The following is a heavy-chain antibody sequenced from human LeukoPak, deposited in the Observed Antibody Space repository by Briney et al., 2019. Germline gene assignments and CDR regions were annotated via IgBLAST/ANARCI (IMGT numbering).Heavy chain of an antibody. J-gene: IGHJ4*02. CDR3: ASSTMVVTPLSDHIDY. D-gene: IGHD4-23*01. Sequence: PSETLSLTCTVSGGSISSGSYYWSWIRQPAGKGLEWFGRIYTSGSTNYNPSLKSRVTISVVTSKNQFSLKLSSVTAADTAVYYCASSTMVVTPLSDHIDYWGQGTLVTVSS. CDR1: GGSISSGSYY. CDR2: IYTSGST. V-gene: IGHV4-61*02.